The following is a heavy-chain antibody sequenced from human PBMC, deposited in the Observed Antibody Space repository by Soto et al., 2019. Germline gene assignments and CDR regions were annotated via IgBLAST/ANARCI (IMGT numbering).Heavy chain of an antibody. CDR2: IYYSGST. CDR3: ARQVVHEHIVVVTAIGWFDP. CDR1: GGSISSSSYY. J-gene: IGHJ5*02. D-gene: IGHD2-21*02. Sequence: SETLSLTCTVSGGSISSSSYYWGWIRQPPGKGLEWIGSIYYSGSTYFNPSLKSRVTISVDTSKNQFSLKLSSVTAADTAVYYCARQVVHEHIVVVTAIGWFDPWGQGTLVTVSS. V-gene: IGHV4-39*01.